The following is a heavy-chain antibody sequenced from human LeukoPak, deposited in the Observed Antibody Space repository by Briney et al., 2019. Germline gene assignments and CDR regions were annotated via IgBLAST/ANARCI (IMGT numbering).Heavy chain of an antibody. V-gene: IGHV3-48*04. J-gene: IGHJ3*02. CDR3: ARVRAPWTFDI. D-gene: IGHD1-1*01. Sequence: GGSLRLSCAASGFSVSTFWMHWVRQDPGKGLEWVSYISSSGSTIYYADSVKGRFTISRDNAKNSLYLQMNSLRAEDTAVYYCARVRAPWTFDIWGQGTMVTVSS. CDR2: ISSSGSTI. CDR1: GFSVSTFW.